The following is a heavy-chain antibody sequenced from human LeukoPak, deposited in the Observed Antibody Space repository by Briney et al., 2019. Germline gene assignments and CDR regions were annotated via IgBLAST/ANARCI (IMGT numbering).Heavy chain of an antibody. V-gene: IGHV4-59*01. CDR2: IYYSGST. Sequence: SETLSLTCTVSGGSISSYYWSWIRQPPGKGLEWIAYIYYSGSTNYNPSLESRVTISVDTSKNQFSLKLSSVTAADTAVYYCARRYGSGSSGTFDYWGQGTLVTVSS. J-gene: IGHJ4*02. CDR1: GGSISSYY. D-gene: IGHD3-10*01. CDR3: ARRYGSGSSGTFDY.